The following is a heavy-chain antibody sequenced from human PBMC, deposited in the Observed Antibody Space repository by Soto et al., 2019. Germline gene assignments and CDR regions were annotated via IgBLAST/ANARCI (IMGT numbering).Heavy chain of an antibody. CDR1: GFTFSSYS. J-gene: IGHJ4*02. V-gene: IGHV3-48*01. Sequence: EVQLVESGGGLVQPGGSLRLSCAGSGFTFSSYSMNWVRQAPGKGLEWVSYINSGSTTIYYSDSVNGRFTISRDNAKNSLYLQMNSLRAEDTAVYYCVRGRVVTTPGPNFDYWGQGTLVTGSS. CDR2: INSGSTTI. CDR3: VRGRVVTTPGPNFDY. D-gene: IGHD2-21*02.